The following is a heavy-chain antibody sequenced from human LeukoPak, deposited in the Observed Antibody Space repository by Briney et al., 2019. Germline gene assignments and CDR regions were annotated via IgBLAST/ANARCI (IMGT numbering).Heavy chain of an antibody. Sequence: PGGSLRLSCAASGFIFSTYWMTWVRQAPGKGLEWVANIKQDGSEKYYVDSVKGRFTISRDNSRNTLFLQMNSLRPEDTAVYYCAKDAANLLYYFDHWGQGALVTVSS. V-gene: IGHV3-7*04. CDR2: IKQDGSEK. CDR1: GFIFSTYW. D-gene: IGHD2-15*01. CDR3: AKDAANLLYYFDH. J-gene: IGHJ4*02.